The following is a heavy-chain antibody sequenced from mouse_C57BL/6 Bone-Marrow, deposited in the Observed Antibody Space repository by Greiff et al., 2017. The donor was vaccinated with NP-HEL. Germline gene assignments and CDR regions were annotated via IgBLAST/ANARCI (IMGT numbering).Heavy chain of an antibody. Sequence: VKLMESGAELARPGASVKLSCKASGYTFTSYGISWVKQRTGQGLEWIGEIYPRSGNTYYNEKFKGKATLTADKSSSTAYMALRSLTSEDSAVYFCPRRGSRAWFAYWGQGTLVTVSA. CDR3: PRRGSRAWFAY. CDR2: IYPRSGNT. D-gene: IGHD1-1*01. J-gene: IGHJ3*01. V-gene: IGHV1-81*01. CDR1: GYTFTSYG.